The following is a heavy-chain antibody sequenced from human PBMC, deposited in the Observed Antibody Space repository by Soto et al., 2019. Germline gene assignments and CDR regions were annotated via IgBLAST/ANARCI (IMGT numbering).Heavy chain of an antibody. CDR1: GSGLPGYY. V-gene: IGHV1-2*04. CDR2: INPNSGGT. Sequence: GVSLKRYLKTSGSGLPGYYGGWVRKTTGQGLEWLGWINPNSGGTNYAQKFQGWVTMTRDTSISTAYMELSRLRSDDTAVYYCARDLTTIFGVVYGMDVWVKGTKVT. CDR3: ARDLTTIFGVVYGMDV. D-gene: IGHD3-3*01. J-gene: IGHJ6*04.